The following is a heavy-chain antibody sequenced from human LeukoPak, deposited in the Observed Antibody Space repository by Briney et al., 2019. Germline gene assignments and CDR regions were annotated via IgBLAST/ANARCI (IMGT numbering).Heavy chain of an antibody. CDR3: AKGTKPYYGSGSYYPDY. V-gene: IGHV3-23*01. CDR1: GFTFSSYA. CDR2: ISGSGGST. J-gene: IGHJ4*02. D-gene: IGHD3-10*01. Sequence: SGGSLRLSCAASGFTFSSYAMSWVRQAPGKGLEWVSAISGSGGSTYYADSVKGRFTISRDNSKNTLYLQMNSLRAEDTAVYYCAKGTKPYYGSGSYYPDYWGQGTLVTVPS.